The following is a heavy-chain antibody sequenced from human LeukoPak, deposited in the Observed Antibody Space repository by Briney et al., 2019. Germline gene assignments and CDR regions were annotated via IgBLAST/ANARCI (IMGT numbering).Heavy chain of an antibody. J-gene: IGHJ4*02. CDR2: ISSNGGST. V-gene: IGHV3-64D*06. CDR3: VKDLTGGFDY. D-gene: IGHD7-27*01. CDR1: DFTFSSYA. Sequence: GGSLRLSCSASDFTFSSYAMHWVRRAPGKGLEYVSAISSNGGSTYYADSVKGRFTISRDNSKNTLYLQMSSLRAEDTAVYYCVKDLTGGFDYWGQGTLVTVSS.